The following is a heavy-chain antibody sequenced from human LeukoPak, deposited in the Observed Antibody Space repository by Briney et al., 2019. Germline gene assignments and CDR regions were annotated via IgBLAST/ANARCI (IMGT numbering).Heavy chain of an antibody. J-gene: IGHJ4*02. Sequence: GRSPRLSCAASGFTFSSHGMHWVRQAPGKGLEWVAVIWYDGSDKYYADSVKGRFTISRDNSKNTLYLQMTSLRADDTAVYYCARDRVLHYFDYWGQGALVTVSS. V-gene: IGHV3-33*01. CDR2: IWYDGSDK. CDR1: GFTFSSHG. CDR3: ARDRVLHYFDY. D-gene: IGHD3-16*01.